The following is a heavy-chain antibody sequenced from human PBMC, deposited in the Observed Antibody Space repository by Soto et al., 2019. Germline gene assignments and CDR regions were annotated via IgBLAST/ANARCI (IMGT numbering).Heavy chain of an antibody. V-gene: IGHV4-31*02. CDR2: IYYSGNT. D-gene: IGHD6-19*01. CDR3: ARADWSGWIDY. J-gene: IGHJ4*01. Sequence: WTWIRQLPRKGLEWIGYIYYSGNTFYNPSLKSRVSISVDTSKNQFSLNLTSVTAADTAVFYCARADWSGWIDYWGHGTLVTVSS.